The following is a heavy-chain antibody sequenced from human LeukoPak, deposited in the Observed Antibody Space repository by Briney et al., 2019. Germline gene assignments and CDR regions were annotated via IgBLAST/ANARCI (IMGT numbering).Heavy chain of an antibody. CDR2: FSYTGST. Sequence: SQTLSLTCTVSGASISSGAYYWTWIRQHPGKGLEWIGYFSYTGSTNYNPSLKSRVTISVDTSKNQFSLKLSSVTAADTAVYYCARQARYCGGGSCFDYWGQGTLVTVSS. V-gene: IGHV4-30-4*01. J-gene: IGHJ4*02. D-gene: IGHD2-15*01. CDR3: ARQARYCGGGSCFDY. CDR1: GASISSGAYY.